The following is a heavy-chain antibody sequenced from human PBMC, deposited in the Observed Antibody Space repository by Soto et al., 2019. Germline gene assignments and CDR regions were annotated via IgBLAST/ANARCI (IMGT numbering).Heavy chain of an antibody. D-gene: IGHD2-2*01. CDR2: IIPIFGTA. CDR1: GGTFSSYA. J-gene: IGHJ6*02. V-gene: IGHV1-69*05. CDR3: ARHVPAAGYYYGMDV. Sequence: QVQLVQSGAEVKKPGSSVKVSCKASGGTFSSYAISWVRQAPGQGLEWMGGIIPIFGTANYAQKFQGRVTXPXXXSXGTAYMELSRLRSEDTAVYYCARHVPAAGYYYGMDVWGQGTTVTVSS.